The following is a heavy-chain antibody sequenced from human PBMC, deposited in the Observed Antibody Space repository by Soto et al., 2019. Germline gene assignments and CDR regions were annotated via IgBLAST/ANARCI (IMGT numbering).Heavy chain of an antibody. CDR2: MNPNSGNT. CDR3: ARDEYSSSSGAFDI. V-gene: IGHV1-8*01. D-gene: IGHD6-6*01. Sequence: ASLKVSCKASGYTFTSYSLNCVRQATGQVLEWMGWMNPNSGNTGYAQKFQGRVTMTRNTSISTAYMELSSLGSEDTAVYYCARDEYSSSSGAFDIWGQGTMVTVS. CDR1: GYTFTSYS. J-gene: IGHJ3*02.